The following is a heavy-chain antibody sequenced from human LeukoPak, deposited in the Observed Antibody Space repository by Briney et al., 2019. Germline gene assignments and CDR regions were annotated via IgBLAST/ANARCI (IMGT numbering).Heavy chain of an antibody. D-gene: IGHD5-12*01. V-gene: IGHV4-59*01. CDR1: GGSISSYY. CDR2: IYYSGST. J-gene: IGHJ4*02. CDR3: ARQRGYSGYDAIDF. Sequence: PSETLSLTCTVSGGSISSYYWNWLRQPPGKGLEWIGYIYYSGSTNYNPSLKSRVTISVDTSKNQFSLKLSSVTAADTALYYCARQRGYSGYDAIDFWGQGTLVTVSS.